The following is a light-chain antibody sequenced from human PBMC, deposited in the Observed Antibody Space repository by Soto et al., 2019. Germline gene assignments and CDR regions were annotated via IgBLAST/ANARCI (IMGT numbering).Light chain of an antibody. CDR1: QIISNY. CDR3: QQSYSTPPT. V-gene: IGKV1-39*01. CDR2: AAS. J-gene: IGKJ1*01. Sequence: DIQMTQSPSSLSASVGDRVTITCRASQIISNYLNWYQQKPGKAPKLLIYAASSLQSGVPSRFSGSGKGTDFTLTISSLQPEDFATYSCQQSYSTPPTFGQGTKV.